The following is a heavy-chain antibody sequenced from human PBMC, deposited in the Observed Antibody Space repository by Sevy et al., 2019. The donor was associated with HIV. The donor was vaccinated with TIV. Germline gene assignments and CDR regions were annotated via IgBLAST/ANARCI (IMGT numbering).Heavy chain of an antibody. Sequence: GGSLRLSCAASGFTFSDYGMQWVRQAPGKGLEWVAVIWNDGSNKYYADSVKGRFTTSRYNSSNTLYLQMNSLRAEDRAVYYCARDVRGEGIRPGDLDYWGQGTLVTVSS. J-gene: IGHJ4*02. CDR2: IWNDGSNK. V-gene: IGHV3-33*01. CDR3: ARDVRGEGIRPGDLDY. CDR1: GFTFSDYG. D-gene: IGHD3-10*02.